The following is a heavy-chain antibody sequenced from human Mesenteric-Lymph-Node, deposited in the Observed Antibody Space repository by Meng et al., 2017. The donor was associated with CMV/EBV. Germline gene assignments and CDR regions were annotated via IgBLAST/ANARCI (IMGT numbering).Heavy chain of an antibody. D-gene: IGHD3-10*01. Sequence: SCKASGYTFNRYAMKWVRQAPGQGLEWMGWINTNTGNPTYAQGFTGRFVFSLDTSVSTAYLQISSLKAEDTAVYYCARELYGSGNDYWGQGTLVTVSS. CDR2: INTNTGNP. J-gene: IGHJ4*02. CDR3: ARELYGSGNDY. V-gene: IGHV7-4-1*02. CDR1: GYTFNRYA.